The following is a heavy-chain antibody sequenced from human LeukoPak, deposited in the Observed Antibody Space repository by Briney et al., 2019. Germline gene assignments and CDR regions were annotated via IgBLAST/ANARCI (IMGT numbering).Heavy chain of an antibody. CDR1: GGSISSSNYY. V-gene: IGHV4-39*02. CDR3: ATSGWYLLPGIY. CDR2: IYYSGST. J-gene: IGHJ4*02. D-gene: IGHD6-19*01. Sequence: SETLSLTCTVSGGSISSSNYYWGWIRQPPGKGLEWIVSIYYSGSTYYNPSLKIRVTISVDTSKNHLSLKLSSVTAADTAVYYCATSGWYLLPGIYWGEGTLVTVSS.